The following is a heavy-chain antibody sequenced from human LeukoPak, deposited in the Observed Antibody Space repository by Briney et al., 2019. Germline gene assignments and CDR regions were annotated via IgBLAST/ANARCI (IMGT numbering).Heavy chain of an antibody. D-gene: IGHD4-17*01. CDR1: GYTFSNYR. Sequence: ASVKVSCKASGYTFSNYRINWVRQAPGQGLEWMGWISPYNGNTNYGQKFQGRVTMTTDTSTSTAYMELRSLRSDDTALYYCARGGTTVTAPLGYWGQGTLVTVSS. V-gene: IGHV1-18*01. J-gene: IGHJ4*02. CDR3: ARGGTTVTAPLGY. CDR2: ISPYNGNT.